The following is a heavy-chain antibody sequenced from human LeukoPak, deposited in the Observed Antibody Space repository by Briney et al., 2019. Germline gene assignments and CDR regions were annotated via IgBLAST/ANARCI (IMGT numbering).Heavy chain of an antibody. Sequence: SETLTLTCTVSGGSISSYYWSWLRQPPGKGLEWVGYIYYSGSTKYNASLESRVTISVDPSKNQFSLKMSSVTAADTAVYYCARDGYSGNDGLWGQGTLVTVSS. J-gene: IGHJ4*02. CDR1: GGSISSYY. D-gene: IGHD5-12*01. V-gene: IGHV4-59*01. CDR2: IYYSGST. CDR3: ARDGYSGNDGL.